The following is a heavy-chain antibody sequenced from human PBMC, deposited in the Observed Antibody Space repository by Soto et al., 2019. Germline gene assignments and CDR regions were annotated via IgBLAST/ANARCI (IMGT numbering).Heavy chain of an antibody. CDR2: INHRGSS. CDR1: GGSLSGYY. D-gene: IGHD1-7*01. CDR3: ARSDNRNSLYGVDV. J-gene: IGHJ6*02. V-gene: IGHV4-34*01. Sequence: WETLSLTCAVDGGSLSGYYWSWVRQSPGKGLECIAEINHRGSSHYNPSLNSRVTLSTTATINHVTLELTSVTAADTAVYYCARSDNRNSLYGVDVWGQGTAVTVSS.